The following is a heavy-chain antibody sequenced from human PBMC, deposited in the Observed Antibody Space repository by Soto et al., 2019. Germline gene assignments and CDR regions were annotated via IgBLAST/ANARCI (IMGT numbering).Heavy chain of an antibody. D-gene: IGHD4-17*01. V-gene: IGHV3-66*01. CDR2: IYSGGST. CDR1: GFTVSSNY. Sequence: EVQLVESGGGLVQPGGSLRLSCAASGFTVSSNYMSWVRQSPGKGLEWVSVIYSGGSTYYADFVKGRFTISRDDSKNTLYLQMNNLRAEDTALYYGERDNTAYYYMDVWGKGTTVTFSS. CDR3: ERDNTAYYYMDV. J-gene: IGHJ6*03.